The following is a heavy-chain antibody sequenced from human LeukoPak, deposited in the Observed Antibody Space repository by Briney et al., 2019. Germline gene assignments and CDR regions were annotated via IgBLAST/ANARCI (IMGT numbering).Heavy chain of an antibody. V-gene: IGHV4-39*01. CDR1: GGSISSSSYY. J-gene: IGHJ4*02. CDR3: ARHTDSSGYYPYYFDY. D-gene: IGHD3-22*01. Sequence: SETLSLTCTVSGGSISSSSYYWGWLRQPPGKGLEGIVSIYYSGSTYYNPYRKSRITISVDTSKNQFSLKLSSVTAADTAVYYCARHTDSSGYYPYYFDYWGQGTLVTVSS. CDR2: IYYSGST.